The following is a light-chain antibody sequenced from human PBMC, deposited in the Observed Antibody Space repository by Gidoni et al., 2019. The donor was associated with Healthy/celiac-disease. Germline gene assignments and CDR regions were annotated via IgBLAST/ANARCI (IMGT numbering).Light chain of an antibody. Sequence: IPMTQSPSSLSASVVDRFTITCQASQDISNYLNWYQQKPEKAPKLLIYDASNLETWVPSRFSGSGSRKDFTFTISSLQQEDIAKYYYQQYDKLPYTFXQXTKLEIK. CDR3: QQYDKLPYT. CDR2: DAS. CDR1: QDISNY. J-gene: IGKJ2*01. V-gene: IGKV1-33*01.